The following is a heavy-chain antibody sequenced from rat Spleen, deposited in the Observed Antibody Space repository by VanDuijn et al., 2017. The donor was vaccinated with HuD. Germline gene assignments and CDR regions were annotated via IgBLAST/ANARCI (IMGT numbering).Heavy chain of an antibody. CDR1: GHSITSYY. J-gene: IGHJ2*01. Sequence: EVQLQESGPGLVKPSQSFSLTCSVTGHSITSYYWGWIRQFPGNKLEWMGYINSAGSTNYNPSLKSRISITRDTSKNQFFLQVNSVTPEDTATYYCAGASWDDFDYWGQGVLVTVSS. CDR2: INSAGST. V-gene: IGHV3-3*01. CDR3: AGASWDDFDY. D-gene: IGHD1-2*01.